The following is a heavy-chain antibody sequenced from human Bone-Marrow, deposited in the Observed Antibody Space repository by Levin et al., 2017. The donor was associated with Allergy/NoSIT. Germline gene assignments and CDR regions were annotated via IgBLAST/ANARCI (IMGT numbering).Heavy chain of an antibody. CDR3: ARSPATGTTDY. CDR2: INQDGGEK. Sequence: RGESLKISCAASGFTFSNYWMSWVRQAPGKGLEWVANINQDGGEKYYVDSVKGRFTISRDNAKNSLYLQMNSLRAEDTAAYYCARSPATGTTDYWGQGTLVTVSS. D-gene: IGHD1-7*01. J-gene: IGHJ4*02. CDR1: GFTFSNYW. V-gene: IGHV3-7*01.